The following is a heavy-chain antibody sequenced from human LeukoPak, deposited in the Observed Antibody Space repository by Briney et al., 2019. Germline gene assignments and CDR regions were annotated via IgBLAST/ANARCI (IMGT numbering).Heavy chain of an antibody. CDR2: IYHSGST. D-gene: IGHD4-17*01. Sequence: SETLSLTCTVSGYSISSGYYWGWIRQPPGQGLEWIGSIYHSGSTYYNPSLKSRVTISVDTSKNQFSLKLSSVTAADTAVYYCAREYGHYFDYWGQGTLVTVSA. J-gene: IGHJ4*02. CDR1: GYSISSGYY. CDR3: AREYGHYFDY. V-gene: IGHV4-38-2*02.